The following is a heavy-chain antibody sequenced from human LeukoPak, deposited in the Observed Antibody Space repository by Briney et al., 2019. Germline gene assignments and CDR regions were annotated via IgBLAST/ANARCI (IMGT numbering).Heavy chain of an antibody. CDR2: ISYDGSNK. V-gene: IGHV3-30*18. J-gene: IGHJ2*01. CDR1: GFTFSSYG. Sequence: GGSLRLSCAASGFTFSSYGMHWVRQAPGKGLEWVAVISYDGSNKYYADSVKGRFTISRDNSKNTLYLQMNSLRAEDTAVYYCAKDFEDRGYSYDDWYFDLWGRGTLVTVSS. D-gene: IGHD5-18*01. CDR3: AKDFEDRGYSYDDWYFDL.